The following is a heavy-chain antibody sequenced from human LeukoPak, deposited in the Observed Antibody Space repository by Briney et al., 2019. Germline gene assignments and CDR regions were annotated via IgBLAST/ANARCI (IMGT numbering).Heavy chain of an antibody. CDR2: INPSGGST. CDR1: GYTFTSYD. CDR3: ARDGGSYWGMG. D-gene: IGHD1-26*01. J-gene: IGHJ4*02. Sequence: ASVKVSCKASGYTFTSYDINWVRQAPGQGLEWMGIINPSGGSTSYAQKFQGRVTMTRDMSTSTVYMELSSLRSEDTAVYYCARDGGSYWGMGWGQGTLVTVSS. V-gene: IGHV1-46*01.